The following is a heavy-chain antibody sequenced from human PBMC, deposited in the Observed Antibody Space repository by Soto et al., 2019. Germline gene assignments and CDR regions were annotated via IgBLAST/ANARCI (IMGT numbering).Heavy chain of an antibody. CDR1: GCSISTSNW. Sequence: SETLSLTCAVSGCSISTSNWCSWVRQPPGKGLEWIGEIYHSGSTNYNPSLKSRVTISVDTSKNQLSLTLSSVSAADTAVYYCARGPSGDKVDSWGQGTLVTSPQ. V-gene: IGHV4-4*02. CDR2: IYHSGST. CDR3: ARGPSGDKVDS. J-gene: IGHJ4*02. D-gene: IGHD7-27*01.